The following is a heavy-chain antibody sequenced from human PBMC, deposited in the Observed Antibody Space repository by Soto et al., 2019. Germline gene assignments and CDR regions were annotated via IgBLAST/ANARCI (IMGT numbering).Heavy chain of an antibody. CDR2: IIPIFGTA. CDR3: AFWGFRDGNNSKYNSSGMDV. J-gene: IGHJ6*02. Sequence: VQLVQSGAEVKKPGSSVKLSCKASGGTFNRYTISWVRQAPGQGLEWMGGIIPIFGTANYAQKFQGRVAIIADESTSAAYMELRSLRSEDTAVYYCAFWGFRDGNNSKYNSSGMDVWGHGTTVTGSS. V-gene: IGHV1-69*01. CDR1: GGTFNRYT. D-gene: IGHD1-1*01.